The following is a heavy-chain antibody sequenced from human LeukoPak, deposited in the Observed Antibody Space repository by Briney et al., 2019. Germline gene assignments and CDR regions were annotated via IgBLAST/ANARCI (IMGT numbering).Heavy chain of an antibody. CDR1: GFTFSSFW. J-gene: IGHJ4*02. CDR2: IKQEGREG. CDR3: ARGGTRGYSPSDY. Sequence: TGGSLRLSCAASGFTFSSFWMTWVRQAPGKGLEWVANIKQEGREGYFVDSVKGRFTISRDNAKNSVYLEMNSLRAEDTAVYFCARGGTRGYSPSDYWGQGTQVTVSS. D-gene: IGHD5-18*01. V-gene: IGHV3-7*01.